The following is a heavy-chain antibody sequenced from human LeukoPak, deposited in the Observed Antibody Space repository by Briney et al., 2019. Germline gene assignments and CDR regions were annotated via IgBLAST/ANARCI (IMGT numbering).Heavy chain of an antibody. CDR3: AQSYYYDSRGAYYFDC. CDR2: MSGSGGTT. CDR1: GFTVSSNY. Sequence: GGSLRLSCAASGFTVSSNYMSWVRQAPGKGLEWVSGMSGSGGTTNYADSVKGRFTISRDNSKNTLYLQMNSLRAEDTAVYYCAQSYYYDSRGAYYFDCWGQGALVTVSS. J-gene: IGHJ4*02. V-gene: IGHV3-23*01. D-gene: IGHD3-22*01.